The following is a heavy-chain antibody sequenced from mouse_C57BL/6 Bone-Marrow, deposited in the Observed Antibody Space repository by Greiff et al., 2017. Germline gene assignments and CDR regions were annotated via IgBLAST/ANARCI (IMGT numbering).Heavy chain of an antibody. V-gene: IGHV1-20*01. J-gene: IGHJ1*03. CDR1: GYSFTGYF. D-gene: IGHD1-1*01. Sequence: EVQLQQSGPELVKPGDSVKISCKASGYSFTGYFMNWVMQSHGKSLEWIGRINPYNGDTFYNQKFKGKATLTVDKSSSTAHMELRSLTSEDSAVYYCARGDYYGSSYWYFEVWGTGTTVTVSS. CDR2: INPYNGDT. CDR3: ARGDYYGSSYWYFEV.